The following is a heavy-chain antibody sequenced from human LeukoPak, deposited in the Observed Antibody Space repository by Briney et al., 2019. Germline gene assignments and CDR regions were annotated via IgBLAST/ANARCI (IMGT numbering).Heavy chain of an antibody. J-gene: IGHJ4*02. D-gene: IGHD4-11*01. Sequence: SETLSPTCTVSGGSISSSSYFWGWIRQPPGKGLEWIGSIYYSGSTCYNPSLKSRVTISIDTSKNQFSLKLSSVTAADTAVYYCAREGLQYTLYYFDYWGQGTLVTVSS. CDR1: GGSISSSSYF. V-gene: IGHV4-39*07. CDR3: AREGLQYTLYYFDY. CDR2: IYYSGST.